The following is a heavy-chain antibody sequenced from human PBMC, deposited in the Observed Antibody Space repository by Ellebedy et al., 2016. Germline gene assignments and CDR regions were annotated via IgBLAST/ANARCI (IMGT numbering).Heavy chain of an antibody. J-gene: IGHJ4*02. Sequence: SETLSLXXSVSGASITISSYYWSWVRQPPGKGLEWIGYIYNSGSTNYNPSLKSRVTISVDTSKNQFSLKLSSVTAADTAVYYCARGGGRGSLLSATRTYYFDYWGQGTLVTVSS. CDR1: GASITISSYY. CDR3: ARGGGRGSLLSATRTYYFDY. V-gene: IGHV4-61*05. CDR2: IYNSGST. D-gene: IGHD1-1*01.